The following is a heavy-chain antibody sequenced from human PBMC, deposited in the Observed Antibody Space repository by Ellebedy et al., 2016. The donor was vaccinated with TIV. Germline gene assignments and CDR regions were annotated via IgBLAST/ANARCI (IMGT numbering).Heavy chain of an antibody. J-gene: IGHJ3*02. D-gene: IGHD7-27*01. CDR3: TKRGVAWAAFDI. Sequence: PGGSLRLSCAASGLTFSNYAMNWVRQAPGKGLEWVSAISPSGDITYFADSVKGRFTISRDNSQDTVHLQMHSLRAEDTAVYYCTKRGVAWAAFDIWGPGTLVTVSS. CDR1: GLTFSNYA. CDR2: ISPSGDIT. V-gene: IGHV3-23*01.